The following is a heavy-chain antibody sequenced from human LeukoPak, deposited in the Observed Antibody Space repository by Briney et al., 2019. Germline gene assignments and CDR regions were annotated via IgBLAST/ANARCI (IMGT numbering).Heavy chain of an antibody. D-gene: IGHD3-22*01. CDR1: GFSFSSYW. J-gene: IGHJ4*02. V-gene: IGHV3-7*01. CDR2: IKQDGGEK. CDR3: ARDGLYYYDSSGYDY. Sequence: PGGSLRLSCAASGFSFSSYWMSWVRQAPGKGLEWVANIKQDGGEKYYVDSVKGRFTISRDNAKNSLYLQMNSLRAEDTAVYYCARDGLYYYDSSGYDYWGQGTLVTVSS.